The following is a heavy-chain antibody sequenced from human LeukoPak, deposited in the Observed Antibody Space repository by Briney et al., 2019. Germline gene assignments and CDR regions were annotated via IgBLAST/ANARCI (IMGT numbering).Heavy chain of an antibody. D-gene: IGHD3-10*01. CDR2: ISNSGDFI. Sequence: PGGSLRLSCAASGFMFSDEYMSWIRRAPGKGLEWVSYISNSGDFIAYADSVKGRFTISRDNAKNSLFLQMNSLRAEDTAVYYCARARGTGPGAHFDYWGQGTLVIVSS. CDR3: ARARGTGPGAHFDY. V-gene: IGHV3-11*01. J-gene: IGHJ4*02. CDR1: GFMFSDEY.